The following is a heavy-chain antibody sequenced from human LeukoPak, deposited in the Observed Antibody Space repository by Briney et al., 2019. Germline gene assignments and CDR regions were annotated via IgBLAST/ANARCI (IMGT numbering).Heavy chain of an antibody. D-gene: IGHD6-19*01. CDR1: GFTFSSYG. V-gene: IGHV3-23*01. Sequence: PGGSLRLSCAASGFTFSSYGMNWVRRAPGKGLEWVSGISISYSRTYYADSVKGRFTISRDNSRNTLYLQMNSLGAEDTAIYYCAKVSGQVEDWGQGTLVTVTS. CDR3: AKVSGQVED. J-gene: IGHJ4*02. CDR2: ISISYSRT.